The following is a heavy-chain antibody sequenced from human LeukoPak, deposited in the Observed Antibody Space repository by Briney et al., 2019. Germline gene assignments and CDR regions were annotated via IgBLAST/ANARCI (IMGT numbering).Heavy chain of an antibody. V-gene: IGHV4-59*11. J-gene: IGHJ6*03. Sequence: PSETLSLTCTVSGDSLSSHYWSWIRQPPGKGREWFGYNYYSGSTNYNPSLKSRVTISVDTSKNQFSLKLSSVTAADTAVYYCARRFLERYYYYMDVWGKGTTVTVSS. CDR2: NYYSGST. CDR1: GDSLSSHY. CDR3: ARRFLERYYYYMDV. D-gene: IGHD3-3*01.